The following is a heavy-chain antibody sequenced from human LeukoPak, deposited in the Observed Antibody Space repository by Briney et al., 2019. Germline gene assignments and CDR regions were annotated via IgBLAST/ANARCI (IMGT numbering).Heavy chain of an antibody. Sequence: SEALSLTCAVSGGSISSADFYWSWIRQHPGKGLEWIGFIYYSGSAYYNPSLKSRVSISIDTSKNQFSLTLNSVTAADTAVYYCARGSDFFDYWGQGTLVTVSS. V-gene: IGHV4-31*11. CDR3: ARGSDFFDY. J-gene: IGHJ4*02. CDR2: IYYSGSA. CDR1: GGSISSADFY.